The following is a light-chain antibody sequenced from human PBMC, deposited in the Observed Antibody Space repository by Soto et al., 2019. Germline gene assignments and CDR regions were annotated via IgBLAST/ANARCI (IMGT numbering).Light chain of an antibody. V-gene: IGKV3-20*01. Sequence: EFVLTQSPGTLSLSPGERATLSCRASQTVRNNYLAWYQQKPGQAPRLLIYDASSRATGIPDRFSGSGFGTDFTLTISRLEPEDFAVYYCQVYGSSPKTFGQGTKVDI. CDR3: QVYGSSPKT. CDR2: DAS. CDR1: QTVRNNY. J-gene: IGKJ1*01.